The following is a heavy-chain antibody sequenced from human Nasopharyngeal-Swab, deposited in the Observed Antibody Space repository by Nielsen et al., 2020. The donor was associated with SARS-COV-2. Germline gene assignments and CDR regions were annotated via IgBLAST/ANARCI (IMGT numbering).Heavy chain of an antibody. Sequence: VRQAPGKGLEYVSAISSNGGSTYYANSVKGRFTISRDNSKNTLYLQMGSLRAEDMAVYYCARVGKLYNSSPRNYMDVWGKGTTVTVSS. V-gene: IGHV3-64*01. J-gene: IGHJ6*03. CDR2: ISSNGGST. D-gene: IGHD6-6*01. CDR3: ARVGKLYNSSPRNYMDV.